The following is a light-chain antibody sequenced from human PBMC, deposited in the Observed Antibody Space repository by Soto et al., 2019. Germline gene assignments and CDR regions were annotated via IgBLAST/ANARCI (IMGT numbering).Light chain of an antibody. CDR3: QQYTTDPLT. CDR2: KAS. V-gene: IGKV1-5*03. J-gene: IGKJ4*01. CDR1: ESIGNW. Sequence: DIQMTQSPSTLSASVGDRVTITCRARESIGNWLAWYQQKAGKAPKLLIYKASSLESGVPSTFSGSGSGTEFTLTITSLQPDDFATYYCQQYTTDPLTFGGGTKVEIK.